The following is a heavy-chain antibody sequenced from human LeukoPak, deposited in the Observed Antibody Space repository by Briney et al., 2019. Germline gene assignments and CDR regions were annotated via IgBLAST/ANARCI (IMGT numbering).Heavy chain of an antibody. J-gene: IGHJ2*01. V-gene: IGHV4-59*08. CDR3: ARLRVGAYFDL. CDR1: DDSISSHY. Sequence: SETLSLTCNVSDDSISSHYWSWIRQPPGKGLEWIGYIFYTGGTSHNPSLKSRVTVSMDTSKNQVSLKLTSVPAADTAVYYCARLRVGAYFDLWGRGTLVTVSS. CDR2: IFYTGGT. D-gene: IGHD3-16*01.